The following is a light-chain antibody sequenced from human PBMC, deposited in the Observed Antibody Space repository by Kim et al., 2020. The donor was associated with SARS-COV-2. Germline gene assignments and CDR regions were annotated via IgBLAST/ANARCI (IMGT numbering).Light chain of an antibody. Sequence: QSALTQPASVSGSPGQSITISCTGTSYDVGGYNYVSWYQQHPGRAPKLIIYDVIHRPSGVSHRFSGSKSGNTASLTISGLQAEDEADYYCSSYTIISTVVFGGGTQLTVL. CDR1: SYDVGGYNY. CDR3: SSYTIISTVV. CDR2: DVI. J-gene: IGLJ3*02. V-gene: IGLV2-14*03.